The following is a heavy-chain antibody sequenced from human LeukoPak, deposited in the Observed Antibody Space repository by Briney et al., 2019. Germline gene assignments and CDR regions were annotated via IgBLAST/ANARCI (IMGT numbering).Heavy chain of an antibody. J-gene: IGHJ4*02. D-gene: IGHD4-17*01. CDR2: IFDSATKT. Sequence: PGGSLRLSCAAAGFTFTSYGMSWVRQAPGKGLEWVSSIFDSATKTFYADSVKGRFTISRDNAKNEFYLQMNSLRADDSAVYYCARGGYGAHMGWGQGILVSVSS. V-gene: IGHV3-23*05. CDR1: GFTFTSYG. CDR3: ARGGYGAHMG.